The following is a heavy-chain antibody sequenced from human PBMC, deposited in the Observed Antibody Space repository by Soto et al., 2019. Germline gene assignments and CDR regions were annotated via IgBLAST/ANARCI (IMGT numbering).Heavy chain of an antibody. CDR2: IIPMYGTP. CDR3: ARCIQLVDVHGLDV. D-gene: IGHD1-1*01. CDR1: GGTFNTHL. V-gene: IGHV1-69*01. J-gene: IGHJ6*02. Sequence: QVQLLQSGSEVREPGSSVRVSCKASGGTFNTHLIAWVRQATGQGLEWMGGIIPMYGTPHFAQKFQGRVSITADEPKSTVYMELDGLRRDDTATYYFARCIQLVDVHGLDVWGQGTTVTVSS.